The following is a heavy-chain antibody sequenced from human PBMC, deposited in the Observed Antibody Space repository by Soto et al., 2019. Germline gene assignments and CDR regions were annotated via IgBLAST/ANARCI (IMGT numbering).Heavy chain of an antibody. Sequence: ASVKVSCKASGYTFTSYDINWVRQATGQGLEWMGWMNPNSGNTGYAQKFQGRVTMTRNTSISTAYMELSSLRSEDTAVYYCARDMHAGFTHYFDPWGQGTLVTVSS. V-gene: IGHV1-8*01. CDR3: ARDMHAGFTHYFDP. CDR2: MNPNSGNT. CDR1: GYTFTSYD. D-gene: IGHD1-26*01. J-gene: IGHJ5*02.